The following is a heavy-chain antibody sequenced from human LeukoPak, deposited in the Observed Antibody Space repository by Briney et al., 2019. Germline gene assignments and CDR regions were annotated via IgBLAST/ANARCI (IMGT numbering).Heavy chain of an antibody. CDR2: ISSSSSTI. V-gene: IGHV3-48*01. CDR3: AKGFYDSSGYYPPFDY. D-gene: IGHD3-22*01. CDR1: GFTFSSYS. Sequence: GGSLRLSCAASGFTFSSYSMNWVRQAPGKGLEWVSHISSSSSTIYYADSVKGRFTISRDNAKNSLYLQMNSLRAEDTAVYYCAKGFYDSSGYYPPFDYWGQGTLVTVSS. J-gene: IGHJ4*02.